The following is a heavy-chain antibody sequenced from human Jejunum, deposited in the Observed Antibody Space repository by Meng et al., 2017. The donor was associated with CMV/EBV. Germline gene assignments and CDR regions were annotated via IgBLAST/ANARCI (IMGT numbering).Heavy chain of an antibody. Sequence: SVHSGSFYWSWIRQTPGKGLEWIGYIYYSGDAKYNPSLTSRVTMSLDTSKNQFSLSLTSVTAADTAVYYCARAGATGTYFFLGFVVWGQGTQVTVSS. J-gene: IGHJ4*02. D-gene: IGHD3-10*01. CDR1: SVHSGSFY. V-gene: IGHV4-61*01. CDR3: ARAGATGTYFFLGFVV. CDR2: IYYSGDA.